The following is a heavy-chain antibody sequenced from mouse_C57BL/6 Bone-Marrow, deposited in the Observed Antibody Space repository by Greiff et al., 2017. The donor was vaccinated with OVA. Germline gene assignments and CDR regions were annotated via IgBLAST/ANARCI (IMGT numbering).Heavy chain of an antibody. J-gene: IGHJ2*01. CDR2: FYPGSGSI. V-gene: IGHV1-62-2*01. Sequence: QVQLQQSGAELVKPGASVKLSCKASGYTFTEYTIHWVKQRSGQDLEWIGWFYPGSGSIKYNEKFKDKATLTADKSSSTVYMELSRLTSEDSAVYCCARQIYYDYDEEYWGQGTTLTVSS. CDR3: ARQIYYDYDEEY. D-gene: IGHD2-4*01. CDR1: GYTFTEYT.